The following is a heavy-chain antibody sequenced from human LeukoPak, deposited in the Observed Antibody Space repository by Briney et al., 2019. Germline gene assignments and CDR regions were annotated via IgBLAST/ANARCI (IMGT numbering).Heavy chain of an antibody. D-gene: IGHD3-10*01. J-gene: IGHJ4*02. CDR3: ARGTMVRGVDLWYFDY. V-gene: IGHV1-69*13. CDR2: IIPIFGTA. CDR1: GGTFSSYA. Sequence: SVKVSCKASGGTFSSYASSWVRQAPGQGLEWMGGIIPIFGTANYAQKFQGRVTITADESTSTAYMELSSLRSEDTAVYYCARGTMVRGVDLWYFDYWGQGTLVTVSS.